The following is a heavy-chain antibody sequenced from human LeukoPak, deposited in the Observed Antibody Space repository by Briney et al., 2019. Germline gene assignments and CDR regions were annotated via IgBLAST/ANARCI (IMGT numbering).Heavy chain of an antibody. J-gene: IGHJ4*02. D-gene: IGHD3-10*01. CDR2: LDTGGRTT. Sequence: GGSLRLSCAASGFTFRSHWMHWVRQAPGEGLVWVSRLDTGGRTTTYADSVRGRFTISRDNAKDTLYLQMNSLRAEDTAVYYCARDPHRYGSGSYYNLIPKYYFDYWGQGTLVTVSS. CDR3: ARDPHRYGSGSYYNLIPKYYFDY. CDR1: GFTFRSHW. V-gene: IGHV3-74*01.